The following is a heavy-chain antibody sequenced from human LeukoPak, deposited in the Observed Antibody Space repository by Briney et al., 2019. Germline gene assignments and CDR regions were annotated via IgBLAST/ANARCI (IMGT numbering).Heavy chain of an antibody. CDR3: AREITSGYYFLDY. D-gene: IGHD2/OR15-2a*01. CDR2: MYSSGST. Sequence: SETLSLTCTVSGGSISTYYWNWIRQPAGKGLEWIGRMYSSGSTSYNPSRKSRITMSIDTAKYQFSLNLNSVTAADTAVYYCAREITSGYYFLDYWGQGTLVTVSS. V-gene: IGHV4-4*07. CDR1: GGSISTYY. J-gene: IGHJ4*02.